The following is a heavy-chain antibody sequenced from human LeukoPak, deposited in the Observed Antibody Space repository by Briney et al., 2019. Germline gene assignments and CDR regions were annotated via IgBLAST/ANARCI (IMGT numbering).Heavy chain of an antibody. V-gene: IGHV3-48*01. J-gene: IGHJ4*02. CDR3: ARNYYYGSGSYYFDY. CDR1: GFTFSSYS. CDR2: ISSSSSTI. Sequence: GGSLSLSCAASGFTFSSYSMNWVRQAPGKGLEWVSYISSSSSTIYYADSVKGRFTISRDNAKNSLYLQMNSLRAEDTAVYYCARNYYYGSGSYYFDYWGQGTLVTVSS. D-gene: IGHD3-10*01.